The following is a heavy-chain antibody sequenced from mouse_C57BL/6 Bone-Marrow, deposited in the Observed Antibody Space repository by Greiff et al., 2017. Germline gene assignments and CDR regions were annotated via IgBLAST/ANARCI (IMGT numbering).Heavy chain of an antibody. Sequence: EVQLQQSGPELVKPGASVKMSCKASGYTFTDYNMHWVKQSHGKSLEWIGYINPNNGGTSYNQKFKGKATLTVNTSSSTAYMELRSQTSEDSAVYYCARRGKLRRYDYYMDYWGQGTSVTVSS. D-gene: IGHD1-1*02. CDR3: ARRGKLRRYDYYMDY. CDR1: GYTFTDYN. J-gene: IGHJ4*01. CDR2: INPNNGGT. V-gene: IGHV1-22*01.